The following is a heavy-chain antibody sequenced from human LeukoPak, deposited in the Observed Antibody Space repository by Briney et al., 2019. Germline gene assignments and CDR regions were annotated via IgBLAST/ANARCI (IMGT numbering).Heavy chain of an antibody. CDR1: GFTFSSYA. CDR3: ARDKGKDYYDSSGYYY. J-gene: IGHJ4*02. D-gene: IGHD3-22*01. V-gene: IGHV3-23*01. Sequence: GGSLRLSCAASGFTFSSYAMSWVRQAPGKGLEWVSAISGSGGSTYYADSVKGRFTISRDNSKNTLYLQMNSLRAEDTAVYYCARDKGKDYYDSSGYYYWGQGTLVTVSP. CDR2: ISGSGGST.